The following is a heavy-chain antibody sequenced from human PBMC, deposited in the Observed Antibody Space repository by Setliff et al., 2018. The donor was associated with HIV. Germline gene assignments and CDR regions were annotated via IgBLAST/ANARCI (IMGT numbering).Heavy chain of an antibody. CDR2: INTSGGSA. CDR1: GYTFTSYP. CDR3: ARNQGDSSGWYAGDY. V-gene: IGHV1-46*01. J-gene: IGHJ4*01. Sequence: GPSVKVSCKASGYTFTSYPMHWVRQAPGQGLEWMGVINTSGGSAGYAEKFRGRVTMTRDTSTSTVYMDLRNLRSEDTAVYYCARNQGDSSGWYAGDYWGHGTLVTVSS. D-gene: IGHD6-19*01.